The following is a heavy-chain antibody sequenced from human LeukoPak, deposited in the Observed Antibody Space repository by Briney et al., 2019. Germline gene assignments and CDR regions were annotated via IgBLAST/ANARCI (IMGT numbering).Heavy chain of an antibody. Sequence: GGSLRLSCAASGFTFSSYAMHWVRQAPGKGLEWVAVISYDGSNKYYADSVKGRFTISRDNSKNTLYLQMNSLRAEDTAVYYCAKVPPGKPDYYFDYWGQGTLVTVSS. CDR2: ISYDGSNK. V-gene: IGHV3-30-3*01. D-gene: IGHD2-21*02. CDR1: GFTFSSYA. J-gene: IGHJ4*02. CDR3: AKVPPGKPDYYFDY.